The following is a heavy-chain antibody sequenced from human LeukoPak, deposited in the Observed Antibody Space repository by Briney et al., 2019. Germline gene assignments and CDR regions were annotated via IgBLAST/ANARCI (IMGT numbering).Heavy chain of an antibody. Sequence: SETLSLTCTVSGGSISSYYWSWIRQPPGKGLEWIGYMYYRGNTNYDPSLKSRVTISIDTPNNQFSLKLSSVTAADTAVYYCASIRIAAAGTVSYFDYWGQGTLVTVSS. CDR2: MYYRGNT. V-gene: IGHV4-59*01. D-gene: IGHD6-13*01. J-gene: IGHJ4*02. CDR1: GGSISSYY. CDR3: ASIRIAAAGTVSYFDY.